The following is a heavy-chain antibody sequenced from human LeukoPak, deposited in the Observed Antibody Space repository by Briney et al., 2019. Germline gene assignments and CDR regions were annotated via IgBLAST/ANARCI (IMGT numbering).Heavy chain of an antibody. CDR2: MNPNSGNT. J-gene: IGHJ4*02. V-gene: IGHV1-8*03. Sequence: GASVKVSCKASGYTFTSYDINWVRQATGQGLEWMGWMNPNSGNTGYAQKFQGRVTITRNTSISTAYMELSSLRSEDTAVYYCARGDHYYDSSGSSTSLAYWGQGTLVTVSS. CDR3: ARGDHYYDSSGSSTSLAY. D-gene: IGHD3-22*01. CDR1: GYTFTSYD.